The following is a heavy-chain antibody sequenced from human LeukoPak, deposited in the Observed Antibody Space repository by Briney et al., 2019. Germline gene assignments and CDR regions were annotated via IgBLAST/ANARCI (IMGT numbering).Heavy chain of an antibody. D-gene: IGHD4-11*01. Sequence: GGSLRLSCAASGFTFSNAWMSWVRQAPGKGLEWVGRIKSKTDGGTTDYAAPVKGRFTISRDDSKNTLYLQMNSLRAEDTAVYYCARDGMTTVIIYYYYMDVWGKGTTVTVSS. CDR2: IKSKTDGGTT. J-gene: IGHJ6*03. V-gene: IGHV3-15*01. CDR1: GFTFSNAW. CDR3: ARDGMTTVIIYYYYMDV.